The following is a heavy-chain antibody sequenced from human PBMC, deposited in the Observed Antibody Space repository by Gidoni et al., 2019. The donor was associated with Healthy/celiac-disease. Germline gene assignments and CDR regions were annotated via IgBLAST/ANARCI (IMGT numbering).Heavy chain of an antibody. CDR3: AKDQVYYDSSGFDL. CDR2: ISYDGSNK. CDR1: GFTFSSYG. D-gene: IGHD3-22*01. V-gene: IGHV3-30*18. J-gene: IGHJ2*01. Sequence: QVQLVESGGGVVQPGRSLRLSCAASGFTFSSYGMHWVRQAPGKGLEWVAVISYDGSNKYYADSVKGRFTISRDNSKNTLYLQMNSLRAEDTAVYYCAKDQVYYDSSGFDLWGRGTLVTVSS.